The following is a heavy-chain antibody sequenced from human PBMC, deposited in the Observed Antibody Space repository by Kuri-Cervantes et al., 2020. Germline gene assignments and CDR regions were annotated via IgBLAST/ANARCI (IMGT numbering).Heavy chain of an antibody. CDR3: VRDKSTGVFDY. J-gene: IGHJ4*02. V-gene: IGHV1-24*01. CDR1: GYTLTELS. D-gene: IGHD7-27*01. CDR2: FDPEDGET. Sequence: ASVKVSCKVSGYTLTELSMHWVRQAPGKGLEWMGGFDPEDGETIYAQKFQGRVTMTRDTSTSTVYMELSSLRSEDTAVYYCVRDKSTGVFDYWGQGTLVTVSS.